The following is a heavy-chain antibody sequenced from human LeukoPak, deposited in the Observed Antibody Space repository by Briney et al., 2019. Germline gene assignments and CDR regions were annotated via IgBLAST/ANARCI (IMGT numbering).Heavy chain of an antibody. CDR2: IIGSGGSN. V-gene: IGHV3-23*01. CDR1: RFTFSSYV. J-gene: IGHJ6*02. CDR3: AKPLGYCSGGSCSYYYYGMDV. D-gene: IGHD2-15*01. Sequence: GGALRLFCAAARFTFSSYVMSWVRRDPGKGLEWVSAIIGSGGSNYYAAAVKGRFTISRDNSKNTLYLQMNSLRAADTAVYYCAKPLGYCSGGSCSYYYYGMDVWGQGTTVTVSS.